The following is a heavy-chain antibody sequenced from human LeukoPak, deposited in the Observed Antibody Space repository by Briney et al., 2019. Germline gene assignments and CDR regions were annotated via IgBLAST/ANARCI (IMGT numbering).Heavy chain of an antibody. V-gene: IGHV3-74*01. D-gene: IGHD1/OR15-1a*01. Sequence: GGALRHSRAATVFTLSHYLMHWVRPARGKGLVGVSRIYTDGSSTNYAGTVKGRSTISRDNSKNTLYMQMNNLRAEDTAVYYCAKDKSVRVFYRTGHDAFDIWGQGTMVTVSS. CDR1: VFTLSHYL. CDR2: IYTDGSST. CDR3: AKDKSVRVFYRTGHDAFDI. J-gene: IGHJ3*02.